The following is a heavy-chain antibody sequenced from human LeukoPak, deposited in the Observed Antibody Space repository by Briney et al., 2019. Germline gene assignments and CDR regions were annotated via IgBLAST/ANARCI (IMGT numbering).Heavy chain of an antibody. Sequence: PSETLSLTCTVSGGSISSYYWSWIRQPPGKGLEWIGYIYYSGSTNYNPSLKSRVTISVYTSKNQFSLKLSSVTAADTAVYYCARGGPHIAAAGYDYWGQGTLVTVSS. V-gene: IGHV4-59*01. J-gene: IGHJ4*02. CDR1: GGSISSYY. D-gene: IGHD6-13*01. CDR3: ARGGPHIAAAGYDY. CDR2: IYYSGST.